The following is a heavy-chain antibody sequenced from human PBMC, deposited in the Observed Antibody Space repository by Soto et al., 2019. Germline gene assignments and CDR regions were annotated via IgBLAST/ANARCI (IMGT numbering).Heavy chain of an antibody. Sequence: ASVKVSCKASGYTLTGYYMHWVRQAPGQGLEWMGWINPNSGGTNYAQKFQGWVTMTRDTSISTAYMELSRLRSDDTAVYYCARSSPSTYDFWSGFWPYYYYGMDVWGQGTTVTVSS. J-gene: IGHJ6*02. V-gene: IGHV1-2*04. CDR2: INPNSGGT. CDR3: ARSSPSTYDFWSGFWPYYYYGMDV. CDR1: GYTLTGYY. D-gene: IGHD3-3*01.